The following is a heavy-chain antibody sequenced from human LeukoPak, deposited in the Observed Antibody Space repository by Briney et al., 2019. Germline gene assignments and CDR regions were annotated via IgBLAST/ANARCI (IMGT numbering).Heavy chain of an antibody. V-gene: IGHV1-18*01. CDR3: AREVDTAMVTDY. CDR2: ISAYNGNT. J-gene: IGHJ4*02. D-gene: IGHD5-18*01. CDR1: GYTFTSYG. Sequence: ASVKVSCKASGYTFTSYGISWVRQAPGQGLEWMGWISAYNGNTNYAQKLQGRVTMTTDTSTSTAYMELRSLRSDDTAAYYCAREVDTAMVTDYWGQGTLVTVSS.